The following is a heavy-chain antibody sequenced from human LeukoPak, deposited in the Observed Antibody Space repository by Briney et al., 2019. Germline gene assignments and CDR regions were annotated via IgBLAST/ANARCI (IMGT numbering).Heavy chain of an antibody. J-gene: IGHJ4*02. D-gene: IGHD5-12*01. CDR3: ARGPSVAAHLDY. CDR1: GASINNYY. V-gene: IGHV4-59*12. Sequence: SETLSLTCTVSGASINNYYWSWIRQPPGKGLEWIGYIYYSRSTNYSPSLKSRVTISVDTSKNQFSLELSSVTAADTAVYYCARGPSVAAHLDYWGQGTLVTVSS. CDR2: IYYSRST.